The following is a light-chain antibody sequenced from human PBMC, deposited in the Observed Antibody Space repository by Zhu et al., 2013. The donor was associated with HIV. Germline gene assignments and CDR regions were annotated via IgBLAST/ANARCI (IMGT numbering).Light chain of an antibody. CDR3: SSYTSSSTLV. J-gene: IGLJ1*01. V-gene: IGLV2-14*01. CDR1: SSDVGGYDH. Sequence: QSALTQPASVSGSPGQSITISCTGTSSDVGGYDHVCWYQQHPGIAPKLMIYEVTNRPSGVSNRFSGSKFGNTASLTISGLQAEDEADYYCSSYTSSSTLVFGTGTTVTVL. CDR2: EVT.